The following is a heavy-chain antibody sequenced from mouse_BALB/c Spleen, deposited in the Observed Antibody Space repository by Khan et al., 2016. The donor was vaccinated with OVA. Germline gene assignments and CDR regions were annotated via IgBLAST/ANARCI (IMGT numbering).Heavy chain of an antibody. V-gene: IGHV1S136*01. D-gene: IGHD1-1*01. J-gene: IGHJ3*01. Sequence: VQLKQSGPEVVKPGASVKMSCKASGYTFPSYVMHWVKQKPGQGLEWLGYIYPFNDATKFNEKFNGKATLTSDKSSSTAYMELSRLTSEDSSVYYCAPVGCYYVLFVYWGQGTLVTVSA. CDR3: APVGCYYVLFVY. CDR2: IYPFNDAT. CDR1: GYTFPSYV.